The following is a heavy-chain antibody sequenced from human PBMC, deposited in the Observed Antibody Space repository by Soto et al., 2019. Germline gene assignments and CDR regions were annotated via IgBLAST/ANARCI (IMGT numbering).Heavy chain of an antibody. J-gene: IGHJ4*02. CDR3: ARDDDYGDNGLDY. D-gene: IGHD4-17*01. V-gene: IGHV3-33*01. CDR2: IGSDGRRA. Sequence: QVQLVESGGGVVQPGGSLRLSCAASGFTFGRHGMHWVRQAPGKGLEWVAVIGSDGRRASYAESVKGRFTISRDNGQNTLYLQMNSLRAGETAVYYCARDDDYGDNGLDYWGQGTLVTVSS. CDR1: GFTFGRHG.